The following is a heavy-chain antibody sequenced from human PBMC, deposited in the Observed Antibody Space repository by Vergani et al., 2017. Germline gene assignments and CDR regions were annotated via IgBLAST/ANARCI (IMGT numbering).Heavy chain of an antibody. J-gene: IGHJ6*03. CDR3: ARGEWVPAAIWGYYYMDV. D-gene: IGHD2-2*02. V-gene: IGHV3-23*01. CDR2: ISGSGGST. Sequence: EEQLLESGGGLVQPGGSLRLYCAASGFTFSSYAMSWVRQAPGKGLEWVSGISGSGGSTYYADSVKGRFTISRDNSKNTVYLQMNSLRVEDTAVYYCARGEWVPAAIWGYYYMDVWGKVTTVTVSS. CDR1: GFTFSSYA.